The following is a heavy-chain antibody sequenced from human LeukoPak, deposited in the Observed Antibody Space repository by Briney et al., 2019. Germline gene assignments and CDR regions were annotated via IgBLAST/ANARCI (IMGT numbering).Heavy chain of an antibody. CDR3: ARIVGATSRGAFDI. V-gene: IGHV4-4*07. Sequence: KPSETLSLTCTVSGGSISSYYWSRIRQPAGKGLEWIGRIYTSGSTNYNPSLKSRVTMSVDTSKNQFSLKLSSVTAADTAVYYCARIVGATSRGAFDICGQGTMVTVSS. CDR1: GGSISSYY. D-gene: IGHD1-26*01. CDR2: IYTSGST. J-gene: IGHJ3*02.